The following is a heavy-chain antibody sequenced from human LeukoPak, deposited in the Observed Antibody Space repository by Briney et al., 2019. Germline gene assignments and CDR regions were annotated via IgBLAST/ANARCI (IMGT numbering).Heavy chain of an antibody. CDR2: IYPGDSDT. D-gene: IGHD6-13*01. CDR1: GYSFTNYW. CDR3: ARRGIAAAETEFWFDY. J-gene: IGHJ4*02. V-gene: IGHV5-51*01. Sequence: GESLKISCKGSGYSFTNYWIGWVRQMPGKGLEWMGIIYPGDSDTRYSPSFQGQVTISADKSISTAYLQWSSLKASDTAMYYCARRGIAAAETEFWFDYWGQGTLVTVSS.